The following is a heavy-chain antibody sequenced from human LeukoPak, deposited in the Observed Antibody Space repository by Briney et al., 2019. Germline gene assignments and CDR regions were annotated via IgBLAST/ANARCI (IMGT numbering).Heavy chain of an antibody. CDR1: GFTFRSYA. J-gene: IGHJ6*02. V-gene: IGHV3-74*01. CDR2: INSDGSST. Sequence: GGSLRLSRAASGFTFRSYAMSWVRQAPGKGLVWVSRINSDGSSTSYADSVKGRFTISRDNAKNTLYLQMNSLRAEDTAVYYCARGRYGMDVWGQGTTVTVSS. CDR3: ARGRYGMDV.